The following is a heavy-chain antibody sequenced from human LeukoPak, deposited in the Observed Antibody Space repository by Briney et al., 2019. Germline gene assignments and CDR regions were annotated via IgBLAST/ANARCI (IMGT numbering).Heavy chain of an antibody. Sequence: SGTLSLTCAVSGGSISSSNWWSWVRQPPGKGLEWIGEIYHSGSTNYNPSLKSRVTISVDKSKNQFSLKLSSVTAADTAVYYCARDPFTVAGYFDYWGQGTLVTVSS. J-gene: IGHJ4*02. CDR3: ARDPFTVAGYFDY. D-gene: IGHD6-19*01. CDR1: GGSISSSNW. V-gene: IGHV4-4*02. CDR2: IYHSGST.